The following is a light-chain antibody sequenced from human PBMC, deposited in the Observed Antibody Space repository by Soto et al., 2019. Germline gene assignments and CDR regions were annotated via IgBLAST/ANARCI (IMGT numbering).Light chain of an antibody. Sequence: EVVLTQSPANLSLSPGDRATLSCRASHSVGSLLAWYQQKPGQAPRLLIYFASTRATGIPHRFSGSGSGTDFTLTIDSLEPEDFELFYCQPRSSWPWTFGQGTKVDIK. CDR3: QPRSSWPWT. CDR1: HSVGSL. J-gene: IGKJ1*01. V-gene: IGKV3-11*01. CDR2: FAS.